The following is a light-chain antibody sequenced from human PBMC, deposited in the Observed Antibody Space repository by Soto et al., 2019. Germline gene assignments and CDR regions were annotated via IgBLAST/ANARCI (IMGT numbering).Light chain of an antibody. CDR1: QSISSSS. CDR2: GAS. CDR3: QQYPAAPLT. J-gene: IGKJ4*01. Sequence: EIVLTQSPGTLSLSPGERASLSCRTSQSISSSSFAWYQQRPGQPPRLLIYGASRRATGVPDRFTGSGSGTDFTLTISRLEPEDFAVYYCQQYPAAPLTFGGGTKVEIK. V-gene: IGKV3-20*01.